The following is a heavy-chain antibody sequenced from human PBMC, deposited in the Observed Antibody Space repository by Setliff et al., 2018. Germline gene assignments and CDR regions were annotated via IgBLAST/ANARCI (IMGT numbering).Heavy chain of an antibody. CDR2: ISWDGGST. D-gene: IGHD3-22*01. CDR3: ARDSPLGSGYHDY. J-gene: IGHJ4*02. CDR1: GFTFDDYT. Sequence: ETLSLSCAASGFTFDDYTMHWVRQAPGKGLEWVSLISWDGGSTYYADSVKGRFTISRDNARNSLFLQINSVRAEDTALYYCARDSPLGSGYHDYWGQGTLVNVSS. V-gene: IGHV3-43*01.